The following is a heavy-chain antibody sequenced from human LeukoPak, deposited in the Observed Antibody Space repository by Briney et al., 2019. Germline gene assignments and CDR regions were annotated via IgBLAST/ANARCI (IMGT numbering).Heavy chain of an antibody. J-gene: IGHJ3*02. D-gene: IGHD1-26*01. Sequence: PGGSLRLSCAASGFTFSNYWMHWVRQAPGKGLVWVSRINSDGSSTSYADSVKGRFTISRDNAKSTLYLQMNSLRVEDTAVYYCARGGSYSSNAFDIWGQGTMVTVSS. CDR1: GFTFSNYW. CDR3: ARGGSYSSNAFDI. V-gene: IGHV3-74*01. CDR2: INSDGSST.